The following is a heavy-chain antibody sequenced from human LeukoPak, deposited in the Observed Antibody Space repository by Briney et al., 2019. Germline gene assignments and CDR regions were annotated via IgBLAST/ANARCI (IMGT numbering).Heavy chain of an antibody. D-gene: IGHD6-13*01. CDR3: ARGLSHGSSWYSLGYHYYGLDV. J-gene: IGHJ6*02. V-gene: IGHV1-8*01. CDR2: MNPNSGNT. CDR1: GYTFTSYD. Sequence: ASVKVSCKASGYTFTSYDINWVRQATGQGVEGMGWMNPNSGNTGYAQKFQGRVTMARNTSISTAYMELSSLRSEDTAVYYCARGLSHGSSWYSLGYHYYGLDVWGQGTTVTVSS.